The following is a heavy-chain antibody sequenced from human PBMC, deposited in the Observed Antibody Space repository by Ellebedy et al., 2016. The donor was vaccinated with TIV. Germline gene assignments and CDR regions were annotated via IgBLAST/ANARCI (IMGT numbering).Heavy chain of an antibody. CDR2: IYYSGST. CDR1: GGSISSSSYY. J-gene: IGHJ6*02. V-gene: IGHV4-39*01. CDR3: ARRGLYYGSGSYYKLDFYYGMDV. D-gene: IGHD3-10*01. Sequence: SETLSLXCTVSGGSISSSSYYWGWIRQPPGKGLEWIGSIYYSGSTYYNPSLKSRVTISVDTSKNQFSLKLSSVTAADTAVYYCARRGLYYGSGSYYKLDFYYGMDVWGQGTTVTVSS.